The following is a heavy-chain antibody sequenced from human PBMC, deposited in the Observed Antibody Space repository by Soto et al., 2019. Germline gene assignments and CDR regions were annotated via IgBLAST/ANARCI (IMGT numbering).Heavy chain of an antibody. CDR2: MNPKSGNT. Sequence: QVQLVQSGAEVKKPGASVRVSCKASGYAFINHNIYWVRQASGQGLEWMGWMNPKSGNTGYAQKFQGRVTMTRSTSIRIAYKELTSLTSEDTAVYYCARDIILEPAASNWFDPWGQGTLVTVSS. V-gene: IGHV1-8*01. J-gene: IGHJ5*02. CDR1: GYAFINHN. CDR3: ARDIILEPAASNWFDP. D-gene: IGHD2-2*01.